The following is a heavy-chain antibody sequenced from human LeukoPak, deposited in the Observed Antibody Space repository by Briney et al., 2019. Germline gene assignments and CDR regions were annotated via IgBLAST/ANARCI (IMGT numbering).Heavy chain of an antibody. CDR3: ARIRSPVEMATVDDAFDI. V-gene: IGHV2-70*11. CDR2: IDWDDDK. CDR1: GFSLSTSGMC. Sequence: ESGPALVKPTQTLTLTCTFSGFSLSTSGMCVSWIRQPPGKALEWLARIDWDDDKYYITSLKTRLSISKDTSKNQVVLTMTNIDPVDTATYYCARIRSPVEMATVDDAFDIWGQGTMVTVSS. J-gene: IGHJ3*02. D-gene: IGHD5-24*01.